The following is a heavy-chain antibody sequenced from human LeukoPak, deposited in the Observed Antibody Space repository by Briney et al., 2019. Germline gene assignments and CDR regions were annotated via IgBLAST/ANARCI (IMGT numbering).Heavy chain of an antibody. V-gene: IGHV3-23*01. Sequence: GGSLRLSCAASGFTFSSYAMSWVRQAPGKGLEWVSTISASGSSTYYVDSVKGRFTISSDKSKTTLHLQMNSLRAEDTAVFYCAKGGALKSYYFDYWGQGTLVAVSS. CDR3: AKGGALKSYYFDY. CDR2: ISASGSST. D-gene: IGHD3-16*01. CDR1: GFTFSSYA. J-gene: IGHJ4*02.